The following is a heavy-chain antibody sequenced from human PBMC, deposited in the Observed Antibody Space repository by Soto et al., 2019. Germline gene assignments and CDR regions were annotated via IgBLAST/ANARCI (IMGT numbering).Heavy chain of an antibody. V-gene: IGHV1-2*02. J-gene: IGHJ4*02. Sequence: GASVKVSCKASGGTFSSYAISWVRQAPGQGLEWMGGIIPNCGTTNYAQKFQGRVTMTRDTSISTAYMELSRLRSDDTAVYYCARDSQQLDGGYYFDYWGQGTLVTVSS. CDR2: IIPNCGTT. CDR3: ARDSQQLDGGYYFDY. CDR1: GGTFSSYA. D-gene: IGHD6-13*01.